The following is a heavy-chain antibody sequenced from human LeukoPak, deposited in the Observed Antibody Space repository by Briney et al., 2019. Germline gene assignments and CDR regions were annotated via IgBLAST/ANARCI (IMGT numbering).Heavy chain of an antibody. J-gene: IGHJ4*02. V-gene: IGHV4-31*03. D-gene: IGHD3-22*01. CDR2: LSYSGRT. CDR1: GGSITSGGYY. CDR3: ARTKPDNSEIYN. Sequence: SETLSLTCTVSGGSITSGGYYWNWIRQSPGKGLEWIGFLSYSGRTNYNPSLKSRLSMSVDTSKNQFSLRLNSVTAADTAVYYCARTKPDNSEIYNWGQGTLVTVSS.